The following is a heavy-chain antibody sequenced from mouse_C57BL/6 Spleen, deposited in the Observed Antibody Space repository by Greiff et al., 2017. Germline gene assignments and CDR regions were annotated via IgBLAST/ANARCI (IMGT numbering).Heavy chain of an antibody. J-gene: IGHJ1*03. D-gene: IGHD1-1*01. V-gene: IGHV5-16*01. CDR1: GYTFTSYY. CDR3: AREEDCTTVGGFDV. CDR2: INYDGGST. Sequence: EVQLEESGAGLVKPGSSMKLSCTASGYTFTSYYMAWVRQVPERGLEWVVNINYDGGSTNYKDSFKSRFTLTGDKAKNMLYLQLSSLTSEDTATYYCAREEDCTTVGGFDVWGTGTTVTVSS.